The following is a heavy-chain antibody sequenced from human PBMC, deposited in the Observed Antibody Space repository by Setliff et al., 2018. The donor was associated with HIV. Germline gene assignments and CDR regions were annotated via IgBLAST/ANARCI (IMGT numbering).Heavy chain of an antibody. CDR1: GYTFTSYD. CDR2: MNPNSGNT. V-gene: IGHV1-8*02. CDR3: AKPFGSDGSRQLDS. Sequence: ASVKVSCKASGYTFTSYDINWVRQATGQGLEWMGWMNPNSGNTGYAQKFQGRVTMTRNTSISTAYMELSSLRSDDTAIYYCAKPFGSDGSRQLDSWGQGTLVT. J-gene: IGHJ4*02. D-gene: IGHD2-15*01.